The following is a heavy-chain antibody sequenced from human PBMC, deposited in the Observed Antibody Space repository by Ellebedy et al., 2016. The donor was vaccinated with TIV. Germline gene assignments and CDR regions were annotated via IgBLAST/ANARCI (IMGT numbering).Heavy chain of an antibody. V-gene: IGHV3-73*01. CDR2: IRSKANNYAT. J-gene: IGHJ4*02. CDR3: TGSDSSHNGFDY. CDR1: GVTFSGSA. Sequence: PGGSLRLSCVASGVTFSGSAIHWVRQASGKGLEWVGRIRSKANNYATTYSASLKGRFTISRDDSKNTAFLQMNSLKTDDTAVYYCTGSDSSHNGFDYWGQGTLVTVSS. D-gene: IGHD3-10*01.